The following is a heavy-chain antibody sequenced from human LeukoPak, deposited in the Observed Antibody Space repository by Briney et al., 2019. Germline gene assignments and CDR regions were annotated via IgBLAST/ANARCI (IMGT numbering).Heavy chain of an antibody. V-gene: IGHV3-23*01. CDR3: AKVTVATSLVAGRYFDY. CDR1: GFTFNDFA. CDR2: ISGNGYTI. Sequence: GGSLRLSCAASGFTFNDFAMNWVRQAPGKGLEWVSAISGNGYTIYYAHSVKGRFTISRDNSKNTLYLQMNSLRAEDTAVYYCAKVTVATSLVAGRYFDYWGQGTLVTVSS. D-gene: IGHD5-12*01. J-gene: IGHJ4*02.